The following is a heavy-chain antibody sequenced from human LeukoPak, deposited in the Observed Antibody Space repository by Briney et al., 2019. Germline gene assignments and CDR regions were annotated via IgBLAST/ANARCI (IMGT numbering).Heavy chain of an antibody. Sequence: ASVKVSCKASGYTFTSYGISWVRQTPGQGLEWMGWISAYNGNTDYAEKLQGRVTITADESTSTAYVELSSLRSEDTAVYFCARDSSEFRSLLFHWGQGTLVTVSS. J-gene: IGHJ1*01. D-gene: IGHD1-14*01. CDR2: ISAYNGNT. CDR1: GYTFTSYG. V-gene: IGHV1-18*01. CDR3: ARDSSEFRSLLFH.